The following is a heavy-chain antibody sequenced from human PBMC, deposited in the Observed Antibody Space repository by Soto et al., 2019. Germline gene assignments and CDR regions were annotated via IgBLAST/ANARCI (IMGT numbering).Heavy chain of an antibody. CDR2: ISAYNGNT. Sequence: GASVKVSCKASGHTFTSYGISWVRQAPAQGLEWMGWISAYNGNTNYAQKLQGRVTMTTDTSTSTAYVELRSLRSDDTAVYYCARERTIVSGVFSVTFDYWGQGTLVTVSS. J-gene: IGHJ4*02. CDR3: ARERTIVSGVFSVTFDY. CDR1: GHTFTSYG. D-gene: IGHD3-10*01. V-gene: IGHV1-18*01.